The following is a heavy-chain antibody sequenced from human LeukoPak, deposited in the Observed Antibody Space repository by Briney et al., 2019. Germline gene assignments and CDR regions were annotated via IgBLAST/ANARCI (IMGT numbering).Heavy chain of an antibody. CDR2: TRNKVNSYTT. CDR3: TSLSGYSGYDPLYY. V-gene: IGHV3-72*01. D-gene: IGHD5-12*01. CDR1: GFTFSDHY. Sequence: PGGSLRLSCAASGFTFSDHYMDWARQAPGKGLEWVGRTRNKVNSYTTEYAASVKGRFTISTDDSKNSLYLQMNSLKTEDTAVYYCTSLSGYSGYDPLYYWGQGTLVTVSS. J-gene: IGHJ4*02.